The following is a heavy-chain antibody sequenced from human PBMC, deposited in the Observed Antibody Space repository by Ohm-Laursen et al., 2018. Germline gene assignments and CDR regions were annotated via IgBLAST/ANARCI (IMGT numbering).Heavy chain of an antibody. CDR1: VFTFGNYA. V-gene: IGHV3-48*03. CDR3: ARDSILDYFDY. Sequence: GSLRLSFAASVFTFGNYAMHWVRQAPPKGLEWVSYVSSSGSTIYYADSVNGRLTISRDNAKNSLYLQMNSLRAEDTAVYYCARDSILDYFDYWGQGTLVTVSS. CDR2: VSSSGSTI. J-gene: IGHJ4*02.